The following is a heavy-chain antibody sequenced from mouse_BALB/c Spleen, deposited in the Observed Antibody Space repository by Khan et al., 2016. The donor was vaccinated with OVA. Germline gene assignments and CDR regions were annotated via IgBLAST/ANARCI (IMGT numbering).Heavy chain of an antibody. CDR3: ARSYDYDVGGFAY. CDR2: IWTGGIT. D-gene: IGHD2-4*01. CDR1: GFSLSNYG. V-gene: IGHV2-9*02. Sequence: QVQLKESGPGLVAPSQSLSITCTVSGFSLSNYGIHWVRQPPGKGLEWLGVIWTGGITNYNSALMSRLIINKDNSKSQVFLKMNRLQTDDTAIYXCARSYDYDVGGFAYWGQGTLVTVAA. J-gene: IGHJ3*01.